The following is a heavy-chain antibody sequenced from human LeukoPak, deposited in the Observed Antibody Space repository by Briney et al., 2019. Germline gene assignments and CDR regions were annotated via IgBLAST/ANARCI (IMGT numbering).Heavy chain of an antibody. Sequence: GGSLRLSCAASGFTFSSYAMSWVRQAPGKGLEWVSAISGSGGSTYYADSVKGRFTISRDDAKNSLYLQMNSLRAEDTAVYYCARDRRSLASSGWDYYYYGMDVWGQGTTVTVSS. J-gene: IGHJ6*02. D-gene: IGHD6-19*01. CDR2: ISGSGGST. V-gene: IGHV3-23*01. CDR3: ARDRRSLASSGWDYYYYGMDV. CDR1: GFTFSSYA.